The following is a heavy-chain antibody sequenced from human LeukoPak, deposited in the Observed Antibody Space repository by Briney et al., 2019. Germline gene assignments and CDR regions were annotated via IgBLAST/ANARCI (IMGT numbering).Heavy chain of an antibody. D-gene: IGHD6-6*01. J-gene: IGHJ3*01. CDR1: GVSINNYY. Sequence: SETLSLTCTVSGVSINNYYWSWLRQTPGKGLEWIGYIYSSGTTKYNPSLKSRVTISVDTSKNQFSLKMSSTTAADTAVYYCARHRPPGFDFWGQGTMDTVSS. V-gene: IGHV4-4*09. CDR3: ARHRPPGFDF. CDR2: IYSSGTT.